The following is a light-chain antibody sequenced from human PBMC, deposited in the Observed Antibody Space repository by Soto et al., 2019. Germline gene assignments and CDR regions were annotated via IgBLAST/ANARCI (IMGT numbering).Light chain of an antibody. V-gene: IGLV1-40*01. CDR3: QSFDSSLSAYV. J-gene: IGLJ1*01. CDR1: SSNIGAGRD. Sequence: QSVLTQPPSVSAAPGQKVTISCTGSSSNIGAGRDVHWYQQLPGTAPRLLIYGNNNRPSGVPDRFSASKSGTSASLAITGLQAEDEADFYCQSFDSSLSAYVFGTGTKVTVL. CDR2: GNN.